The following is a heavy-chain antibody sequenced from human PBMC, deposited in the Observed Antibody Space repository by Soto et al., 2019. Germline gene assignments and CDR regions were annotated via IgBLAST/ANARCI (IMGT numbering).Heavy chain of an antibody. V-gene: IGHV3-21*01. J-gene: IGHJ1*01. D-gene: IGHD6-6*01. Sequence: GGSLRLSCAASGFSFSNYYLNWVRQAPGKGLEWVSSISGDSSHIYYTDSLEGRFTISRDTAKRSLFLQMNSLRAEDTAVYYCAAAHSRASWYFQDWGKGTQVTVAS. CDR1: GFSFSNYY. CDR3: AAAHSRASWYFQD. CDR2: ISGDSSHI.